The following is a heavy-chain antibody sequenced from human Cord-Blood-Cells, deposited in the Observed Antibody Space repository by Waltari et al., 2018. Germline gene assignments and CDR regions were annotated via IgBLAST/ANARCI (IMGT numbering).Heavy chain of an antibody. Sequence: QLQLQESGPGLVKPSETLSLTCTVSGGSISSSSYYWGWIRQPPGKGLEWIGSIYYSGSTYYNPSLKSRVIISVDTSKNQFSLKLSSVTAADTAVYYCARLNWNYAFDIWGQGTMVTVSS. J-gene: IGHJ3*02. V-gene: IGHV4-39*01. CDR1: GGSISSSSYY. D-gene: IGHD1-7*01. CDR2: IYYSGST. CDR3: ARLNWNYAFDI.